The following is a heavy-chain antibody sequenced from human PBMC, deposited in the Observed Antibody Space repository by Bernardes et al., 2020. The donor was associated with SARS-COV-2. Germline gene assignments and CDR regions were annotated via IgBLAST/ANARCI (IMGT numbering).Heavy chain of an antibody. CDR1: GGSISSYY. V-gene: IGHV4-59*01. Sequence: SETLSVTCTVSGGSISSYYWSWIRQPPGKGLEWIGYIYYSGSTNYNPSLKSRVTISVDTSKNQFSLKLSSVTAADTAVYYCARAHVLRYFDWLMAANWFDPWGQGTLVTVSS. D-gene: IGHD3-9*01. CDR2: IYYSGST. J-gene: IGHJ5*02. CDR3: ARAHVLRYFDWLMAANWFDP.